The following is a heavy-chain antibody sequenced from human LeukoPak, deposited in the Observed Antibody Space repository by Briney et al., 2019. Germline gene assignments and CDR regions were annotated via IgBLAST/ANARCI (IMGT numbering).Heavy chain of an antibody. CDR3: AKYDSRGSASTKFDY. CDR1: GYSLGKNYY. J-gene: IGHJ4*02. D-gene: IGHD3-3*01. V-gene: IGHV4-38-2*01. Sequence: SETLSLTCAVSGYSLGKNYYWGWIRQSPGKGLEWIGRIYGRASTSYNPSLMNRVTMSVDTSKNHFSLQLTSVTAADTAVYYCAKYDSRGSASTKFDYWGPGIQVTVSS. CDR2: IYGRAST.